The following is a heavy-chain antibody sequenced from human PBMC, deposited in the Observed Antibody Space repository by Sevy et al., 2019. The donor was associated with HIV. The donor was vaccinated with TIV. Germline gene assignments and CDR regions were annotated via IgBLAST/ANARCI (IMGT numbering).Heavy chain of an antibody. CDR2: IYYSGST. CDR3: ARGLQDYDYGMDV. CDR1: GDSISSYY. J-gene: IGHJ6*02. V-gene: IGHV4-59*01. Sequence: SETLSLTCTVSGDSISSYYWSWIRQPPGKGLEWIGYIYYSGSTNYNPSLKSRVAISKDTSKNQFSLKLSSVTAADTAVYYCARGLQDYDYGMDVWGQGTTVTVSS.